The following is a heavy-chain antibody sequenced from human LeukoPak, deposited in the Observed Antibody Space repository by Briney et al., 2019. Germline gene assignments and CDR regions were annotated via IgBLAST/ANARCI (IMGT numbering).Heavy chain of an antibody. Sequence: ASVKVSCKASGYTFTSYGISWVRQAPGQGLEWMGWISAYNGNTNYAQKLQGRVTMTPDTSTSTAYMELRSLRSDDTAVYYCARVTAWGTCSSTSCYMFWPQPAHSAFEGGSPFDPWGQGTLVTVSS. D-gene: IGHD2-2*02. CDR1: GYTFTSYG. CDR3: ARVTAWGTCSSTSCYMFWPQPAHSAFEGGSPFDP. CDR2: ISAYNGNT. J-gene: IGHJ5*02. V-gene: IGHV1-18*01.